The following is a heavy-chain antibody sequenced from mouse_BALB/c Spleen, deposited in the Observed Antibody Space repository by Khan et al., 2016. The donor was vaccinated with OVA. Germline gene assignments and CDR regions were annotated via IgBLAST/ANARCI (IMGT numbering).Heavy chain of an antibody. CDR2: ISGDSNTI. CDR1: GFTFNNYG. V-gene: IGHV5-17*02. D-gene: IGHD1-1*01. CDR3: ERSYFYGYYFDY. J-gene: IGHJ2*01. Sequence: EVQLVESGGGLVQPGGSRKLSCAASGFTFNNYGMHWVRQAPDKGLEWVAYISGDSNTIYYVDSVKGRFTISRDNPKNTLFLQMNSRMSEDTAMYYCERSYFYGYYFDYWGPGTTLTVS.